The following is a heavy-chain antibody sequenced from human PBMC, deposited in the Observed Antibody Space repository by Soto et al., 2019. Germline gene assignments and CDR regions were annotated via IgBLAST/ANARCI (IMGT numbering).Heavy chain of an antibody. J-gene: IGHJ6*02. Sequence: KVACKASGYTFTSYGISWVRQAPGQGLEWMGIINPSGGSTSYAQKFQGRVTMTRDTSASTVYMELSSLRSEDTAVYYCAREGISDYYGMDVWGQGTTVTSP. CDR2: INPSGGST. CDR3: AREGISDYYGMDV. D-gene: IGHD3-10*01. V-gene: IGHV1-46*01. CDR1: GYTFTSYG.